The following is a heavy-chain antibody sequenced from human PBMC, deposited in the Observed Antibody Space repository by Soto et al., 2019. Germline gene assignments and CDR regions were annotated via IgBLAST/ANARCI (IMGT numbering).Heavy chain of an antibody. V-gene: IGHV4-34*01. D-gene: IGHD3-3*01. CDR1: GGSFHGYY. J-gene: IGHJ4*02. CDR2: IHHSGST. Sequence: SGTLSLTRALYGGSFHGYYWSWIRQSPGKGLEWIGEIHHSGSTKYNPYLKSRVSPSVDTSTKQFSLKLTSMTAADRGVYYCARGVDSWSGYLFWGQGTPVTV. CDR3: ARGVDSWSGYLF.